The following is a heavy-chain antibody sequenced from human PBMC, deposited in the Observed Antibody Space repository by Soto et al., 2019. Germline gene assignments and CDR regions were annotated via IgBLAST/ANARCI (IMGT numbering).Heavy chain of an antibody. CDR1: GYTFTSYY. J-gene: IGHJ6*02. V-gene: IGHV1-46*01. CDR2: INPSGGST. D-gene: IGHD2-15*01. CDR3: ARRTTGCSGGSCYSLKYYCSGMDV. Sequence: GDSVKVSCKASGYTFTSYYMHWVRQAPGQGLEWMGIINPSGGSTSYAQKFQGRVTMTRDTSTSTVYMELSSLRSEDTAVYYCARRTTGCSGGSCYSLKYYCSGMDVWGQVTRVTVSS.